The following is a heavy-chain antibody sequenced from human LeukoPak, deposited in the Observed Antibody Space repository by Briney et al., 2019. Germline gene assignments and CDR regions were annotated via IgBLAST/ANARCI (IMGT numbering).Heavy chain of an antibody. J-gene: IGHJ5*02. CDR3: ARHVTLSGWELPNNWFDP. D-gene: IGHD1-26*01. CDR1: GYTFTSYG. Sequence: GASVKVSCKASGYTFTSYGISWVRQAPGQGLEWMGWISAYNGNTNYAQKLQGRVTMTTDTSTSTAYMELRSLRSDDTAVYYCARHVTLSGWELPNNWFDPWGQGTLVTVSS. V-gene: IGHV1-18*01. CDR2: ISAYNGNT.